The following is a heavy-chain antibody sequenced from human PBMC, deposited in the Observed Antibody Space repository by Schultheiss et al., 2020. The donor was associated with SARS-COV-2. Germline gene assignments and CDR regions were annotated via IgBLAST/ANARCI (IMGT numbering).Heavy chain of an antibody. D-gene: IGHD3-3*01. CDR2: IYYSGST. J-gene: IGHJ5*02. V-gene: IGHV4-31*02. Sequence: SQTLSLTCPVSGGSISSGGYYWSWIRQHPGKGLEWIGYIYYSGSTYYNPSLKSRVTISVDTSKNQFSLKLSSVTAADTAVYYCARGFLEWSPNWFDPWGQGTLVTVSS. CDR3: ARGFLEWSPNWFDP. CDR1: GGSISSGGYY.